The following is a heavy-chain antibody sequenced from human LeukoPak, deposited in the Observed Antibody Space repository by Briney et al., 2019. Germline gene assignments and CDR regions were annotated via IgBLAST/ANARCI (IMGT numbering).Heavy chain of an antibody. D-gene: IGHD2-15*01. CDR1: GYTFTSYY. Sequence: GASVKVSCKASGYTFTSYYMHWVRQAPGQGLEWMGIINPSGGSTSYAQKFQGGVTMTRDSFTSTVYMELSSLRSEDTAVYYCARVGCSGGSCHTAGYYFDYWGQGTLVTVSS. J-gene: IGHJ4*02. V-gene: IGHV1-46*03. CDR2: INPSGGST. CDR3: ARVGCSGGSCHTAGYYFDY.